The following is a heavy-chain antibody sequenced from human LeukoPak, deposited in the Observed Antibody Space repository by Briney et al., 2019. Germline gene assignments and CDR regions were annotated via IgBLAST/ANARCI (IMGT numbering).Heavy chain of an antibody. Sequence: PGRSLRLSCVASGFTFSDYYMGCIRQPPGNGLGWVSYISYSGTIYYADSVQGRFTLSRDSAQNSLYLQMNRLSVEQTAVYYCAKDILAAGLFFDYWGQGTLVTVSS. V-gene: IGHV3-11*04. CDR1: GFTFSDYY. CDR3: AKDILAAGLFFDY. D-gene: IGHD3-3*02. J-gene: IGHJ4*02. CDR2: ISYSGTI.